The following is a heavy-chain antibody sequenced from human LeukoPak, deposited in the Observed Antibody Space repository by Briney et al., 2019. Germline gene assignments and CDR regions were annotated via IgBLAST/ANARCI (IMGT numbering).Heavy chain of an antibody. D-gene: IGHD1-7*01. J-gene: IGHJ4*02. CDR1: GGSVNGYY. V-gene: IGHV4-59*02. CDR2: IHYSGLT. CDR3: ARDPPEDEWNSLDS. Sequence: SETLSLTCTVSGGSVNGYYWNWIRQAPGKGLEWIGFIHYSGLTVYSPSLQSRVSMSVDTSRNQFSLDLSSVTAADTALYYCARDPPEDEWNSLDSWGQGVLVTVSS.